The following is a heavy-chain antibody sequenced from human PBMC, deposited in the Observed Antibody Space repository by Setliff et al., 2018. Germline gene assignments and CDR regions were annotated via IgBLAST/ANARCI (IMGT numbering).Heavy chain of an antibody. CDR3: AAAPAGSDVFDM. V-gene: IGHV3-73*01. CDR1: GFTFSGSA. CDR2: IRRNADNRAP. J-gene: IGHJ3*02. Sequence: SLRLSCAASGFTFSGSAVPWVRQASGKGLEWVGRIRRNADNRAPIYAASVKGRFTISRDDSKNTAYLQMNSLKIEDTAVYYCAAAPAGSDVFDMWGQGTMVTVSS. D-gene: IGHD6-13*01.